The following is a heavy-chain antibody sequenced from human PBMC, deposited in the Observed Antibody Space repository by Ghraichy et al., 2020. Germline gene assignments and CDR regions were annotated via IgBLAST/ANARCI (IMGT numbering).Heavy chain of an antibody. D-gene: IGHD6-13*01. J-gene: IGHJ5*02. V-gene: IGHV4-39*01. Sequence: SETLSLTCTVSGGSISSSSYYWGWIRQPPGKGLEWIGSIYYSGSTYYNPSLKSRVTISVDTSKNQFSLKLSSVTAADTAVYYCARVLSGYSSSWFFRRPFWFDPWGQGTLVTVSS. CDR2: IYYSGST. CDR1: GGSISSSSYY. CDR3: ARVLSGYSSSWFFRRPFWFDP.